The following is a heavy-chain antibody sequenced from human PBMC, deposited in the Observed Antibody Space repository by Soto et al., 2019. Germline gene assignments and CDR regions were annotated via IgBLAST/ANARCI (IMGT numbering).Heavy chain of an antibody. J-gene: IGHJ4*02. V-gene: IGHV4-30-2*01. CDR2: IDHSGST. D-gene: IGHD2-15*01. CDR3: ARGQVVAAQH. CDR1: GGSISSGGYS. Sequence: PSETLSLTCTFSGGSISSGGYSWSWIRQPPGKGLEWIGYIDHSGSTYYNPSLKSRVTISVDRSKNQFSLKLSSVTAADTAVYYCARGQVVAAQHWGQGTLVTVSS.